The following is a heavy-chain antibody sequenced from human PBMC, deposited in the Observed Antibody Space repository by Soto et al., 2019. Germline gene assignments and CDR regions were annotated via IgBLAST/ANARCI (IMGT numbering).Heavy chain of an antibody. V-gene: IGHV4-59*01. CDR1: GGSISSYY. CDR2: IYYSGST. CDR3: GRGATAMAYFDY. J-gene: IGHJ4*02. D-gene: IGHD5-18*01. Sequence: SETLSLTCAVSGGSISSYYWSWIRQPQGKGLEWIGYIYYSGSTNYNPSLKSRVTVSVDTAKNQFSLKLSSVTAADTAVYYCGRGATAMAYFDYWGQGTLVTVSS.